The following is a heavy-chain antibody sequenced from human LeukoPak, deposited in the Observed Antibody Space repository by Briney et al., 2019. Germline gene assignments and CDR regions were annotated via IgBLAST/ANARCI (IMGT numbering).Heavy chain of an antibody. J-gene: IGHJ3*02. CDR2: IYYSGST. Sequence: SQTLSLTCTVSGGSISSGSYYWSWIRQPAGKGLEWIGYIYYSGSTNYNPSLKSRVTISVDTSKNQFSLKLSSVTAADTAVYYCARDRDDAFDIWGQGTMVTVSS. CDR1: GGSISSGSYY. CDR3: ARDRDDAFDI. V-gene: IGHV4-61*10. D-gene: IGHD3-10*01.